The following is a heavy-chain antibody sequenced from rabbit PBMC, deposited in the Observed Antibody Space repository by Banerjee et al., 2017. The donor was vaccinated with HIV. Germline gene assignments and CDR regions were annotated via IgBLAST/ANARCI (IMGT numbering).Heavy chain of an antibody. D-gene: IGHD1-1*01. CDR1: GIDFSSYYY. J-gene: IGHJ4*01. CDR3: ARGDYYGAEYFNL. Sequence: QQQLEESGGGLVKPGGTLTLTCKASGIDFSSYYYMCWVRQAPGKGLELIACIYTSSGSTWYASWVNGRFTISSDNAQNTVDLQINSLTAADTATYFCARGDYYGAEYFNLWGQGTLVTVS. CDR2: IYTSSGST. V-gene: IGHV1S43*01.